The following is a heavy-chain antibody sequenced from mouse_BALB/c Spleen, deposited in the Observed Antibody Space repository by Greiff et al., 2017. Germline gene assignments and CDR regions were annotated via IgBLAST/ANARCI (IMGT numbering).Heavy chain of an antibody. D-gene: IGHD1-2*01. CDR1: GFSLTGYG. V-gene: IGHV2-6-7*01. CDR2: IWGDGST. Sequence: QVQLQQSGPGLVAPSQSLSITCTVSGFSLTGYGVNWVRQPPGKGLEWLGMIWGDGSTDYNSALKSRLSISKDNSKSQVFLKMNSLQTDDTARYYCAREVHYYGYLYAMDYWGQGTSVTVSS. CDR3: AREVHYYGYLYAMDY. J-gene: IGHJ4*01.